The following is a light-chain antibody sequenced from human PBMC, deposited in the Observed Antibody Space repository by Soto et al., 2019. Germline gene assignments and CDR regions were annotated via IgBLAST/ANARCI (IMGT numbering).Light chain of an antibody. Sequence: DIVMTQSPDSLAVSLGERATINCKSSQSVLYSSNNKNYLAWYQQKPGQPPKLLIYWASTRESGVPDRFSGSGSGTDFTLTISSLQAEDVAVYYCQHRSSWPEGYPFGQGTKLEIK. CDR3: QHRSSWPEGYP. CDR2: WAS. CDR1: QSVLYSSNNKNY. V-gene: IGKV4-1*01. J-gene: IGKJ2*01.